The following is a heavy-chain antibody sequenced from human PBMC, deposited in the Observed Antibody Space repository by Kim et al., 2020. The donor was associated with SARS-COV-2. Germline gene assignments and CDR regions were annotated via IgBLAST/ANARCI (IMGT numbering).Heavy chain of an antibody. CDR3: ATGTLSWSYSLYYGIDV. CDR1: GYTLTELS. Sequence: ASVKVSCKVSGYTLTELSMHWVRQAPGKGLEWMGGFDPEDGETIYEQKFQDRVTMTEDTSTDTAYMELSSLRSEDTAMYYCATGTLSWSYSLYYGIDVWGQGTTVTVSS. J-gene: IGHJ6*02. CDR2: FDPEDGET. V-gene: IGHV1-24*01. D-gene: IGHD1-26*01.